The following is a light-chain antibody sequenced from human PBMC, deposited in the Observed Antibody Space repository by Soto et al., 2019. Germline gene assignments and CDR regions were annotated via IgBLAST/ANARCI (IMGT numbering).Light chain of an antibody. Sequence: QSALTQPASVSGSPGQSITISCTGTSSDVGGYNYVSWYQQHPGKAPKVMIYEVNNRPSGVSNRFSGSKSGNTASLTISGLQAEDEADYYCSSYTTSTTYVFGPGTKLTVL. CDR1: SSDVGGYNY. CDR3: SSYTTSTTYV. CDR2: EVN. V-gene: IGLV2-14*01. J-gene: IGLJ1*01.